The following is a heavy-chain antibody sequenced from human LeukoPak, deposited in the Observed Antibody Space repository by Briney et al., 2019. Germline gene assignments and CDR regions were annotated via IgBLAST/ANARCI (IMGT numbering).Heavy chain of an antibody. CDR1: GGSINNYY. V-gene: IGHV4-59*12. CDR2: IYYTGST. Sequence: SETLSLTCTVSGGSINNYYWSWIRQPPGKGLEWIGYIYYTGSTNYTPSLKSRVTISVDTSTNQFSLKLTSVTATDTALYYCARETSVRAFDIWGQGTMVTVSS. CDR3: ARETSVRAFDI. J-gene: IGHJ3*02.